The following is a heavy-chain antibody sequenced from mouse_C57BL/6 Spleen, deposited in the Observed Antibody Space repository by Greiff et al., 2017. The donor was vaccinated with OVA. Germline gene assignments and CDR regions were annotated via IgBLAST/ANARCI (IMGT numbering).Heavy chain of an antibody. J-gene: IGHJ2*01. CDR1: GYTFTSYW. V-gene: IGHV1-55*01. Sequence: QVQLQQPGAELVKPGASVKMSCKASGYTFTSYWITWVKQRPGQGLEWIGDIYPGSGSTNYYEKFKSKATLTVDTSSSTAYMQLSSLTSEDSAVYYCASRDYYGSSYYFDYWGQGTTLTVSS. D-gene: IGHD1-1*01. CDR2: IYPGSGST. CDR3: ASRDYYGSSYYFDY.